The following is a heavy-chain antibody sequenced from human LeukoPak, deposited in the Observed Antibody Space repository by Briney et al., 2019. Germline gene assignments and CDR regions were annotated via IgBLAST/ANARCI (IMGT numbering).Heavy chain of an antibody. Sequence: GGSLRLSCAASGFTFSIYAMSWVRLAPGQGLEWVSVISAGGTSTYYADSVKGRFTISRDNSKNTLYLQMNSLRAEDTAVYYCAKGVTSAYRDFDYWGQGTLVTVSS. D-gene: IGHD3-22*01. CDR1: GFTFSIYA. CDR3: AKGVTSAYRDFDY. V-gene: IGHV3-23*01. J-gene: IGHJ4*02. CDR2: ISAGGTST.